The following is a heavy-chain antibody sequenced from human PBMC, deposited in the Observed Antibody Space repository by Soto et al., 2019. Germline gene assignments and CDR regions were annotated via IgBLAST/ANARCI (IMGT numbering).Heavy chain of an antibody. J-gene: IGHJ4*02. Sequence: SETLSLTCTVSGGSISSGDYYWSWIRQPPGKGLEWIGYIYYSGSTYYNPSLKSRVTISVDTSKNQFSLKLSSVTAADTAVYYCASWPIPLLERSSGIPGRGFDYWGQGTLVTVSS. D-gene: IGHD1-1*01. CDR2: IYYSGST. CDR3: ASWPIPLLERSSGIPGRGFDY. V-gene: IGHV4-30-4*01. CDR1: GGSISSGDYY.